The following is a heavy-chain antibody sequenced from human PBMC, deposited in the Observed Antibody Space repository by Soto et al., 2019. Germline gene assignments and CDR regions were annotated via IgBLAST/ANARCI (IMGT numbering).Heavy chain of an antibody. CDR3: ARVAGIAGPGTQYYYYGMDV. V-gene: IGHV3-72*01. J-gene: IGHJ6*02. CDR2: TRNKANSYTT. Sequence: GGSLRLSCAASGFTFSDHYMDWVRQAPGKGLEWVGRTRNKANSYTTEYAGSVKGRFTISSDDSKNSLYLQMNSLETGDTAVYYCARVAGIAGPGTQYYYYGMDVWGQGTTVTVSS. D-gene: IGHD6-19*01. CDR1: GFTFSDHY.